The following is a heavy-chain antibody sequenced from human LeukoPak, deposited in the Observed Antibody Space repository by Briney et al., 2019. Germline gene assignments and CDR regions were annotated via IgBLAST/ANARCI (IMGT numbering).Heavy chain of an antibody. V-gene: IGHV4-30-2*01. Sequence: SETLSLTCTVSGGSISSGGHSWSWIRQPPGKGLEWIGYIYHSGSGSTYYNPSLKSRVTISIDKSKNQFSLKLNSVTAADTAVYYCARVHARYSSGWYGIDYWGQGTLVTVSS. CDR2: IYHSGSGST. CDR1: GGSISSGGHS. CDR3: ARVHARYSSGWYGIDY. J-gene: IGHJ4*02. D-gene: IGHD6-19*01.